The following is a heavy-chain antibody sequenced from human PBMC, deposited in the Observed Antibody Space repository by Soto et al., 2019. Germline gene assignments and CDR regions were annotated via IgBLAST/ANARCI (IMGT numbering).Heavy chain of an antibody. J-gene: IGHJ4*02. D-gene: IGHD6-19*01. V-gene: IGHV3-23*01. Sequence: EVQQLESGGGLVQPGGSLRLSCAASGFTFSSYGMSWVRQAPGKGLEWVSAISGSGGSTYNADSVQGRFTISRDNSKNTLYLQMNSLRAEDTAVYYCAKNEGYSSGWYLDWGQGTLVTVSS. CDR1: GFTFSSYG. CDR3: AKNEGYSSGWYLD. CDR2: ISGSGGST.